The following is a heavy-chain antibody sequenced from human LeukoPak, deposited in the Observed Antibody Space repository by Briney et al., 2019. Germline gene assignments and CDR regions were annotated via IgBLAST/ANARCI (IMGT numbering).Heavy chain of an antibody. V-gene: IGHV4-59*01. J-gene: IGHJ3*02. D-gene: IGHD6-13*01. CDR3: ASGYSSHDAFDI. CDR1: GGSISSYY. Sequence: SETLSLTCTVSGGSISSYYWSWIRQTPGKGLEWIGYMYYSGSTNYNPSLKSRVTISVDTSKNQFSLKLSSVTAADTAVYYCASGYSSHDAFDIWGQGTTVTVSS. CDR2: MYYSGST.